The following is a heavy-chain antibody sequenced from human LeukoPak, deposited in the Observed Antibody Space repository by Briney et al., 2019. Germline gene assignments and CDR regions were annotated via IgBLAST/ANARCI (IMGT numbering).Heavy chain of an antibody. D-gene: IGHD6-13*01. V-gene: IGHV4-59*08. Sequence: SETLSLTCTVSGGSISSYYWSWVRQPPGKGLEWIGYIYYSGSTNYNPSLKSRVTISVDTSKNQFSLKLSSVTAADTAVYYCATQVIAGTSPLDYCGQGTPVTVSS. CDR2: IYYSGST. J-gene: IGHJ4*02. CDR1: GGSISSYY. CDR3: ATQVIAGTSPLDY.